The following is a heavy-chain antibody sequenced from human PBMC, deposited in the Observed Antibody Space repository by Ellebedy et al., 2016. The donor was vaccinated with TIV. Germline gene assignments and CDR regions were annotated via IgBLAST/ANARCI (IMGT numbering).Heavy chain of an antibody. CDR3: AREVGGGGVY. V-gene: IGHV3-7*01. J-gene: IGHJ4*02. CDR2: IKQDGSKK. CDR1: GFTFSSYW. Sequence: GGSLRLSXVASGFTFSSYWMSWVRQAPGKGLEWVGSIKQDGSKKNYVDSVKGRFTISRDNAKNSLYLQMNSLRAEDTAVYYCAREVGGGGVYWGQGTLVTVSS. D-gene: IGHD2-8*02.